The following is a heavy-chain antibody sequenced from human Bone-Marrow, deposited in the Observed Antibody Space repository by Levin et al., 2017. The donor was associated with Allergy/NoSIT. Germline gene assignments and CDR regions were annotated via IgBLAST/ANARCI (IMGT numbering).Heavy chain of an antibody. CDR2: VIPILGVT. CDR3: SIVRVVPSDTLDI. Sequence: SVKVSCKASGGTFSTYPINWVRQAPGQGLEWMGRVIPILGVTNYAQKFQGRVTITADKSTTTAYMELSSLRSEDTAVYYCSIVRVVPSDTLDIWGQGTMVTSSS. V-gene: IGHV1-69*02. D-gene: IGHD3-3*01. CDR1: GGTFSTYP. J-gene: IGHJ3*02.